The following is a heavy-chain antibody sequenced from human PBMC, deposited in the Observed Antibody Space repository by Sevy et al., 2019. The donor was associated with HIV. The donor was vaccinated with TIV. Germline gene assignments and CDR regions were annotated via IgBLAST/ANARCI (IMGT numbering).Heavy chain of an antibody. CDR2: ISSSSSYI. V-gene: IGHV3-21*01. CDR3: ARVKNYYDSSGYYYYPNYYYYGMDV. CDR1: GFTFSSYS. J-gene: IGHJ6*02. Sequence: GSLRLSCAASGFTFSSYSMNWVRQAPGKGLEWVSSISSSSSYIYYADSVKGRFTISRDNAKNSLYLQMNSLRAEDTAVYYCARVKNYYDSSGYYYYPNYYYYGMDVWGQGTTVTVSS. D-gene: IGHD3-22*01.